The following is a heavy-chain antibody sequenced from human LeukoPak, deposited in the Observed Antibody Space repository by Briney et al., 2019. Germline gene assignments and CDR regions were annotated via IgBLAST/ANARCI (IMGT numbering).Heavy chain of an antibody. CDR1: GFTFSSYG. Sequence: GGPLRLSCAASGFTFSSYGMHWVRQAPGKGLEWVAFIRYDGSTKYYADSVKGRFTISRDNSKNTVSLQMNSLRAEDTAVYHCAKVRLEWNRSDAFDIWGQGTMVTVSS. CDR3: AKVRLEWNRSDAFDI. CDR2: IRYDGSTK. J-gene: IGHJ3*02. V-gene: IGHV3-30*02. D-gene: IGHD3-3*01.